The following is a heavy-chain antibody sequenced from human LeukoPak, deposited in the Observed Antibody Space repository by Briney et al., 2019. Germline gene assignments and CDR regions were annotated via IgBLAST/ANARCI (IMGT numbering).Heavy chain of an antibody. CDR1: GYTFTGYY. V-gene: IGHV1-2*02. Sequence: ASVKVSCKASGYTFTGYYMHWVRQAPGQGLEWMGWINPNSGGTNYAQKFQGRVTMTRDTSISTAYMELSRLRSDDTAVYYCARDRHYDFWSGSMTGWFDPWGQGTLVTVSS. J-gene: IGHJ5*02. D-gene: IGHD3-3*01. CDR2: INPNSGGT. CDR3: ARDRHYDFWSGSMTGWFDP.